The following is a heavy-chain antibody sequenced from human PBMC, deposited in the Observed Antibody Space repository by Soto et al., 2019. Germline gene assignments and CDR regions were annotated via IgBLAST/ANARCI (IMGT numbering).Heavy chain of an antibody. V-gene: IGHV3-23*01. CDR2: ISSSGIT. D-gene: IGHD3-3*02. J-gene: IGHJ4*02. CDR1: GINFLTYA. Sequence: DVQLLESGGGLVQPGGSLRFSCAAPGINFLTYAMAWVRQAPGKGLEWVSVISSSGITYYADSVKGRFTISRDISNRTPFLQMNSLRVEDTAVYYCTRMGTSIWYMDYFDYWGRGSLVIVSS. CDR3: TRMGTSIWYMDYFDY.